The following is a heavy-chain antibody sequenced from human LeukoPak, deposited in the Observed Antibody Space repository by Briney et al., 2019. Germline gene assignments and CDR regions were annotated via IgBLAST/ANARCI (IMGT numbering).Heavy chain of an antibody. V-gene: IGHV4-59*12. D-gene: IGHD3-9*01. J-gene: IGHJ5*02. Sequence: PSETLSLTCTVSGGSINNYYWSWIRQPPGKGLEWIGYIYYSGNTNYNPSLQSRLTMSVDTSKNQFSLKLSSVTAADTAVYYCARGPRPVLRYFVELRTNHEARFDPWGQGTLVTVSS. CDR1: GGSINNYY. CDR3: ARGPRPVLRYFVELRTNHEARFDP. CDR2: IYYSGNT.